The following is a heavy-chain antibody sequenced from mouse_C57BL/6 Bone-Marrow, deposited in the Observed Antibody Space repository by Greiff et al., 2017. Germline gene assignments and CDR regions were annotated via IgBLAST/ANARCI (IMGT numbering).Heavy chain of an antibody. J-gene: IGHJ2*01. CDR3: ARGDGNYDYFDY. CDR1: GFNIKDYY. CDR2: IDPEDGDT. D-gene: IGHD2-1*01. Sequence: VQLQQSGAELVKPGASVKLSCTASGFNIKDYYMHWVKQRTEQGLEWIGRIDPEDGDTKYAPKFQGKATITADTSSNTAYLQLSSLTSEDTAVYYCARGDGNYDYFDYWGQGTTLTVSS. V-gene: IGHV14-2*01.